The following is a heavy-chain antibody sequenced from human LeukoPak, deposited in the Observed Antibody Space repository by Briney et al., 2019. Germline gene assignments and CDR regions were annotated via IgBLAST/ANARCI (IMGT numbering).Heavy chain of an antibody. CDR1: GGSISSGGYS. CDR3: ARGLDGLTNTDDMIVVVIPIKASKNVWFDP. Sequence: TPSQTLSLTCAVSGGSISSGGYSWSWIRQPPGKGLEWIGYIYHSVSTYYNPSLKSRVTISVDTSKNQFSLKLSSVTAADTAVYYCARGLDGLTNTDDMIVVVIPIKASKNVWFDPWGQGTLVTVSS. J-gene: IGHJ5*02. V-gene: IGHV4-30-2*01. CDR2: IYHSVST. D-gene: IGHD3-22*01.